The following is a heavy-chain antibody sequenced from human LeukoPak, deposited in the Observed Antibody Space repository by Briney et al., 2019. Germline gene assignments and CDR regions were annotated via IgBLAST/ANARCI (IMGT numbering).Heavy chain of an antibody. V-gene: IGHV3-30*18. D-gene: IGHD3-10*01. Sequence: GGSLRLSCAASGFTFSSYGMHWVRQAPGKGLEWVAVISYDGSNKYYADSVKGRFTISRDNSKNTLYLQMNSLRAEDTAVYYCAKWLGGWFLSSMYYFDYWGQGTLVTVSS. J-gene: IGHJ4*02. CDR3: AKWLGGWFLSSMYYFDY. CDR2: ISYDGSNK. CDR1: GFTFSSYG.